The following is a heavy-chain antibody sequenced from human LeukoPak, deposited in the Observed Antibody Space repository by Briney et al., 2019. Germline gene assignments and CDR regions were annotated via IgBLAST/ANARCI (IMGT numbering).Heavy chain of an antibody. CDR1: GFTFSDYW. CDR3: ARWRGSTSERSDY. CDR2: KKQGGNAK. D-gene: IGHD2-2*01. J-gene: IGHJ4*02. Sequence: GGSLRLSCTASGFTFSDYWMTWVRQAPGKGVEGVGNKKQGGNAKYYVDSVKGRFTITRDNAKNSLYLQMDSLRVEDTATYYCARWRGSTSERSDYWGQGTLVTVSS. V-gene: IGHV3-7*01.